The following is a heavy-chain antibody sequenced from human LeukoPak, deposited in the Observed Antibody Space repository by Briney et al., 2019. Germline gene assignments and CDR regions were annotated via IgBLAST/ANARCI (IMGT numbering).Heavy chain of an antibody. D-gene: IGHD6-13*01. V-gene: IGHV1-18*04. Sequence: ASVKASCRASGYTFTSYGISWVRQAPGQGLEWMGWISAYNGNTNYAQKLQGRVTMTTDTSTSTAYMELRSLRSDDTAVYYCARDQAIAADPNWFDPWGQGTLVTVSS. CDR2: ISAYNGNT. J-gene: IGHJ5*02. CDR1: GYTFTSYG. CDR3: ARDQAIAADPNWFDP.